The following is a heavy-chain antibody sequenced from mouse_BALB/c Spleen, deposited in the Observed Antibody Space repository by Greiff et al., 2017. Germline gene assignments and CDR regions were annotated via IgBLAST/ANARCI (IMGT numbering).Heavy chain of an antibody. CDR1: GFTFSSFG. CDR2: ISSGSSTI. J-gene: IGHJ4*01. V-gene: IGHV5-17*02. Sequence: EVKLVESGGGLVQPGGSRKLSCAASGFTFSSFGMHWVRQAPEKGLEWVAYISSGSSTIYYADTVKGRFTISRDNPKNTLFLQMTSLRSEDTAMYYCARSPMDDWGQGTSVTVSS. CDR3: ARSPMDD.